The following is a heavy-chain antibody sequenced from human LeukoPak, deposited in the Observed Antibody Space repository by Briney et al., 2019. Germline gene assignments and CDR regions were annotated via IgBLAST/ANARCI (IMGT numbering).Heavy chain of an antibody. J-gene: IGHJ4*02. CDR1: GFIFSSYT. D-gene: IGHD1-1*01. V-gene: IGHV3-21*01. Sequence: PGGSLRLSCEASGFIFSSYTMNWIREAPGKGLEWVASINSGSTNPYYADSVRGRFTIFSDDAKKSLYLQMTGLRVEDTSGYYCARDCLEAGDYWGQGTRVTVSS. CDR2: INSGSTNP. CDR3: ARDCLEAGDY.